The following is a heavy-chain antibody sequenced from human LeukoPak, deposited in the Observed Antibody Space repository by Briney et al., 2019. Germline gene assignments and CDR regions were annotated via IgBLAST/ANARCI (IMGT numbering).Heavy chain of an antibody. Sequence: SETLSLTCSVSGYLINSGYCWGWFRQSPGKGLEWIGSIYSTGDTYDKRSLKRRVSISVDSLKNQFSLKLRSVTAADTAVYCCASRATVANIYFDSWGQGNLVTVSS. CDR3: ASRATVANIYFDS. D-gene: IGHD5-12*01. V-gene: IGHV4-38-2*02. J-gene: IGHJ4*02. CDR2: IYSTGDT. CDR1: GYLINSGYC.